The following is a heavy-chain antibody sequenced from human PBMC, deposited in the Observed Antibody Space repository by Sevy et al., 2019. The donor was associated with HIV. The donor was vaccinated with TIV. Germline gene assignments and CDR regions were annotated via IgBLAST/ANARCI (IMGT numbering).Heavy chain of an antibody. V-gene: IGHV3-7*01. D-gene: IGHD2-21*01. CDR1: GFTFTRYW. CDR2: INEDGSGK. CDR3: ARDVAAGDY. Sequence: GGSLRLSCVASGFTFTRYWMSWVRQAPGKGLEWVANINEDGSGKYYVDSVKGRFTMSRDNAKNSLSLKMNSLRAEVTALYYCARDVAAGDYWGQGTLVTVSS. J-gene: IGHJ4*02.